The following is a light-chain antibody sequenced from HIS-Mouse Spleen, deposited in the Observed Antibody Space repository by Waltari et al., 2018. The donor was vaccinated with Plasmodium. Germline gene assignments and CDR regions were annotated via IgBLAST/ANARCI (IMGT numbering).Light chain of an antibody. V-gene: IGLV1-44*01. J-gene: IGLJ2*01. CDR1: SSNIGRNT. Sequence: QSVLTQPPSASGTPGQRVTISCSGSSSNIGRNTVNWYQQLPGTAPQLLIYRKSPPPSGVPDRFSGSKYGTSASLAISGLQSEDEADYYCAAWDDSLNGPVFGGGTKLTVL. CDR3: AAWDDSLNGPV. CDR2: RKS.